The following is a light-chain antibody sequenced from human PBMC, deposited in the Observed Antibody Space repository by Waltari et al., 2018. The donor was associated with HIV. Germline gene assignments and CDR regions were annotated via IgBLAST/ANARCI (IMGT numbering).Light chain of an antibody. CDR2: LGS. V-gene: IGKV2-28*01. J-gene: IGKJ5*01. Sequence: DIVMTQSPLSLPVTAGEPASISCRSSQSLLHNNGYNYLDWYLQKPGQSPQLLIYLGSNRASGVPDRFSGSGSGTDFTLKISRVEAEDVGVYYCMQALQTPITFGQETRLEIK. CDR3: MQALQTPIT. CDR1: QSLLHNNGYNY.